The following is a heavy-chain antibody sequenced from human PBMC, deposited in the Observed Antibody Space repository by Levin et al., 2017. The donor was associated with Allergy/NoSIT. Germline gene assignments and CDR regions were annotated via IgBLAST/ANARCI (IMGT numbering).Heavy chain of an antibody. V-gene: IGHV4-61*01. J-gene: IGHJ5*02. D-gene: IGHD2-2*01. CDR2: IYYSGST. CDR3: ARLELLGYCSSTSCSNWFDP. Sequence: PSETLSLTCTVSGGSVSSGSYYWSWIRQPPGKGLEWIGYIYYSGSTNYNPSLKSRVTISVDTSKNQFSLKLSSVTAADTAVYYCARLELLGYCSSTSCSNWFDPWGQGTLVTVSS. CDR1: GGSVSSGSYY.